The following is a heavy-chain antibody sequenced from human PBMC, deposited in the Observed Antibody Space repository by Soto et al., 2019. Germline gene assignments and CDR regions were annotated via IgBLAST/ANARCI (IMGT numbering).Heavy chain of an antibody. D-gene: IGHD5-18*01. V-gene: IGHV4-61*08. CDR1: GGSISSGDYY. CDR3: ARDSYNLDD. J-gene: IGHJ4*02. Sequence: PSETLSLTCTVSGGSISSGDYYLSWIRHPPGKGLEWIGYLYYSWSTDYNPSLKSRVTISVDTSKNQFSLKLRSVTAPDTSVYYCARDSYNLDDWGQGILVTVSS. CDR2: LYYSWST.